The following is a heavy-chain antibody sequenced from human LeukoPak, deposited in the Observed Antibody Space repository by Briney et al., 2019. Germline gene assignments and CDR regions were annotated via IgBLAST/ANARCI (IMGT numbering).Heavy chain of an antibody. CDR2: IYYSGST. D-gene: IGHD6-13*01. J-gene: IGHJ4*02. CDR3: ARETQQLTFDY. Sequence: PSETPSLTCTVSGGSISSYYWSWIRQPPGKGLEWIGYIYYSGSTNYNPSLKSRVTISVDTSKNQFSLKLSSVTAADTAVYYCARETQQLTFDYWGQGTLVTVSS. CDR1: GGSISSYY. V-gene: IGHV4-59*01.